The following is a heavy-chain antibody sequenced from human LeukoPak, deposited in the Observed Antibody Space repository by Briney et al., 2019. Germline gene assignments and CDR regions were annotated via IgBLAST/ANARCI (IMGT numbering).Heavy chain of an antibody. Sequence: SGGSLRLSCAASGFTISTNYMTWVRQAPGKGLEWVSVIYTGGSAYYADSVKGRFTISRDNSKNTLYLQMNSLRAEDTAVYSCRRTTYPGGYFDYWGQGTLVTVSS. J-gene: IGHJ4*02. CDR3: RRTTYPGGYFDY. D-gene: IGHD3-16*01. V-gene: IGHV3-66*01. CDR2: IYTGGSA. CDR1: GFTISTNY.